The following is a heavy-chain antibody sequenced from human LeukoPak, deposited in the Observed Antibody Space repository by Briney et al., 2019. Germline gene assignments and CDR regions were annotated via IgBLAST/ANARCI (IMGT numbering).Heavy chain of an antibody. CDR1: GGSISSSNW. CDR3: AVGGVYLRGGAEAFDI. CDR2: IYHSGST. D-gene: IGHD3-10*01. Sequence: PSGTLSLTCAVSGGSISSSNWWSWVRPPPGKGLEWIGEIYHSGSTNYNPSLKGRVTISVDKSKNQFSLKLSSVTAADTAVYYCAVGGVYLRGGAEAFDIWGQGTMVTVSS. J-gene: IGHJ3*02. V-gene: IGHV4-4*02.